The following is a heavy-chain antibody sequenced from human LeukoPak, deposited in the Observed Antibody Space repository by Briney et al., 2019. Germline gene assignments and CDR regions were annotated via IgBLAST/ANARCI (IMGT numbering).Heavy chain of an antibody. CDR2: IIPIFGTA. CDR3: ARSTYYYDSSGYYYCDAFDI. CDR1: GGTFSSYA. J-gene: IGHJ3*02. D-gene: IGHD3-22*01. V-gene: IGHV1-69*13. Sequence: SVKVSCKASGGTFSSYAISWVRQAPGQGLEWMGGIIPIFGTANYAQKFQGRVTITADESTSTAYMELSSLRSEDTAVYYCARSTYYYDSSGYYYCDAFDIWGQGTMVTVSS.